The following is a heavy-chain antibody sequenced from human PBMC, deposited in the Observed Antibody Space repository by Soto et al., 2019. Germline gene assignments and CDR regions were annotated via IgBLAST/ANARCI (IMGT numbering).Heavy chain of an antibody. V-gene: IGHV1-24*01. CDR3: ATKGRWYVGYYYGMDV. CDR1: GYTLTELS. J-gene: IGHJ6*02. D-gene: IGHD6-13*01. Sequence: ASVKVSCKVSGYTLTELSMHWVRQAPGKGLEWMGGFDPEDGETIYAQKFQGGVTMTEDTSTDTAYMELSSLRSEDTAVYYCATKGRWYVGYYYGMDVWGQGTTVTVSS. CDR2: FDPEDGET.